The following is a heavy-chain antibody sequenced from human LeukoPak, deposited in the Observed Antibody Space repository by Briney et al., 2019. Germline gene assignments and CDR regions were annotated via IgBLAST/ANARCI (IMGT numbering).Heavy chain of an antibody. CDR3: ASGGGYGSGSYYYYYYGMDV. V-gene: IGHV3-33*01. CDR2: IWYDGSNK. D-gene: IGHD3-10*01. Sequence: GGSLRLSCAASGFTFSSYGMHWVRQAPGKGLEWVAVIWYDGSNKYYADSVKGRFTTSRDNSKNTLYLQMNSLRAEDTAVYYCASGGGYGSGSYYYYYYGMDVWGQGTTVTVSS. J-gene: IGHJ6*02. CDR1: GFTFSSYG.